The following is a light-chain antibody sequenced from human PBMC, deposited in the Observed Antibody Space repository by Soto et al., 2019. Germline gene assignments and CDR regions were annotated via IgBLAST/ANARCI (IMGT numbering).Light chain of an antibody. CDR1: QSVSSSY. J-gene: IGKJ4*01. CDR3: QQYGSSSPLT. CDR2: GAS. V-gene: IGKV3-20*01. Sequence: EVVLTQSPGTLSLSPGERATLSCRASQSVSSSYLGWYQQKPGQAPRLLIYGASSRATGIPDRFSGSGSGTDFTFTISRLEPEDFVVYYCQQYGSSSPLTFGGGTKVEIK.